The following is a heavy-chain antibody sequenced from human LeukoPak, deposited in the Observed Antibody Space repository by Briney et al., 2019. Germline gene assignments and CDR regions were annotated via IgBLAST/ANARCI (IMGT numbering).Heavy chain of an antibody. Sequence: SETLSLTCTVSGGSISSYYWSWIRQPPGKGLEWIGYIYYSGSTNYNPSLKSRVTISVDTSKNQFSLKLSSVTAADTAVYFCASGNYYDSSGRFDYWGQGTLVTVSS. D-gene: IGHD3-22*01. CDR3: ASGNYYDSSGRFDY. CDR2: IYYSGST. CDR1: GGSISSYY. J-gene: IGHJ4*02. V-gene: IGHV4-59*01.